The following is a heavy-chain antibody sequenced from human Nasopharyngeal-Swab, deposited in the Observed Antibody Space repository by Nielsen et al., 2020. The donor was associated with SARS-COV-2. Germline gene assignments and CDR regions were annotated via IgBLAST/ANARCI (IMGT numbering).Heavy chain of an antibody. J-gene: IGHJ6*02. CDR2: IWYDGNNK. Sequence: GESLKISCAASGFTFSSYGMHWVRQAPGKGLEWVAVIWYDGNNKYYADSVKGRFTISRDNSKNTLYLQMNSLRAEDTAVYYCARDFSGSYYYYGMDVWGQGTTVTVSS. CDR3: ARDFSGSYYYYGMDV. CDR1: GFTFSSYG. V-gene: IGHV3-33*01. D-gene: IGHD1-26*01.